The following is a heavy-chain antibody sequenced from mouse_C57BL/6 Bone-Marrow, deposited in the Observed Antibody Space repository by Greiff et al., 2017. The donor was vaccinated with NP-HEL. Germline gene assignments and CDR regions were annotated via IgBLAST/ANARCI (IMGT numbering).Heavy chain of an antibody. Sequence: EVKLVESGGGLVQPGGSLKLSCAASGFTFSDYGMAWVRQAPRKGPEWVAFISNLAYSIYYADTVTGRFTISRENAKNTLYLDMSSLRSEDTAMYYCARQGYGSSYYAMDYWGQGTSVTVSS. CDR2: ISNLAYSI. J-gene: IGHJ4*01. CDR3: ARQGYGSSYYAMDY. CDR1: GFTFSDYG. D-gene: IGHD1-1*01. V-gene: IGHV5-15*01.